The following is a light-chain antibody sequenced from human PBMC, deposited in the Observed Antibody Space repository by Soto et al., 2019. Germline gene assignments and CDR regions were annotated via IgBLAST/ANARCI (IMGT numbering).Light chain of an antibody. CDR2: ENN. CDR3: GTWDSSLSARV. CDR1: SSNIGNNY. V-gene: IGLV1-51*02. J-gene: IGLJ3*02. Sequence: QSVLTQPPSVSAAPGQKVTISCSGSSSNIGNNYVSWYQQLPGTAPKLLIYENNKRPSGIPDRFSGSKSGTSATLGITGLQTGDEADYYCGTWDSSLSARVFGGGTQPTVL.